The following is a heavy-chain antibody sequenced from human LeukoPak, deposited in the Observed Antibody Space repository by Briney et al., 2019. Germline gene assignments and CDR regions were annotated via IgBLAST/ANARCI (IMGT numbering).Heavy chain of an antibody. CDR2: FTCGGGT. CDR1: GDSISNNNYY. D-gene: IGHD1-26*01. Sequence: SETLSLTCTVSGDSISNNNYYWGWIRQPPGKGLEWIGSFTCGGGTYYNPSLKSRVTISVDTSKNQFSLKVTSVTAADPAVYYCARRSSNPVGAIDYWGQGTLVIVSS. J-gene: IGHJ4*02. V-gene: IGHV4-39*01. CDR3: ARRSSNPVGAIDY.